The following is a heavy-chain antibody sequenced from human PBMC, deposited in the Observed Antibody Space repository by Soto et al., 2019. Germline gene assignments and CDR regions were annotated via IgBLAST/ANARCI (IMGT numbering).Heavy chain of an antibody. Sequence: SETLSLTCPVSGGSISSSNYYWGWLRKPPGKGLEWIANIHSSGGTHHNPSLKSRVTISVDTSKNQFSLKLSSVTAADTAVYYCARRGWYYFDSSGYYYPFDHWGQGALVTVS. CDR2: IHSSGGT. D-gene: IGHD3-22*01. J-gene: IGHJ4*02. CDR1: GGSISSSNYY. CDR3: ARRGWYYFDSSGYYYPFDH. V-gene: IGHV4-39*01.